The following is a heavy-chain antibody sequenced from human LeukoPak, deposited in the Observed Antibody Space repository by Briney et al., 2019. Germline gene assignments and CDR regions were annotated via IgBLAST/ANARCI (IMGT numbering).Heavy chain of an antibody. CDR3: ARDNYYGSAGFFHS. CDR2: IIPIYGST. D-gene: IGHD3-22*01. Sequence: SVKVSCKTSGGTFTNYSINWGRHAPGQGLQWMGKIIPIYGSTDYAQKFQGRVTFTADKSTNTAYMELSSLRSEDTAAYFCARDNYYGSAGFFHSWGQGTMVTVSS. V-gene: IGHV1-69*06. J-gene: IGHJ4*02. CDR1: GGTFTNYS.